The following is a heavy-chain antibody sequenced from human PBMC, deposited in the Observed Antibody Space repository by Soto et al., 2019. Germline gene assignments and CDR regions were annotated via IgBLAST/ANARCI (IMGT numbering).Heavy chain of an antibody. V-gene: IGHV3-9*02. CDR3: TKTTLGDCTSTSCYGSYYSGMDV. D-gene: IGHD2-2*01. J-gene: IGHJ6*02. Sequence: GGSLRLSCVASGFTSDDYAMHWVRQAPGKGLEWVSGISWNSGTIGYADSVKGRFTISRDNAKSSLFLQMNSLRVEDTALYYCTKTTLGDCTSTSCYGSYYSGMDVWGQRTTVTVSS. CDR1: GFTSDDYA. CDR2: ISWNSGTI.